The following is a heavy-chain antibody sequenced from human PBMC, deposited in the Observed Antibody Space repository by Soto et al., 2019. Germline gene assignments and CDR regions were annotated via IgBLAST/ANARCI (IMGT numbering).Heavy chain of an antibody. V-gene: IGHV4-30-4*01. CDR1: GASIRSTDYY. Sequence: SETLSLTCTVSGASIRSTDYYWSWIRQAPGKGLEWIGYVYYTGSTYYNPSLMSRLTISVDTSKNQFSLKLTSVTAAEAAVYYCVRTARQGAVAPHWFDRWGQGTQVTVSS. CDR3: VRTARQGAVAPHWFDR. CDR2: VYYTGST. J-gene: IGHJ5*02. D-gene: IGHD2-21*02.